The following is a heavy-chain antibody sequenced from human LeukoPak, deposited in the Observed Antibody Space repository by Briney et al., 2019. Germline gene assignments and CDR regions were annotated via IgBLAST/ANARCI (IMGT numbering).Heavy chain of an antibody. D-gene: IGHD5-18*01. V-gene: IGHV4-31*03. J-gene: IGHJ4*02. CDR1: GGSISSGGYF. CDR3: ASGYSYGQPFDY. Sequence: SQTLSLTCTVSGGSISSGGYFWSWVRQHPGEGLEWIGYIYYSGSTYYNPSLKSRVTISVDTSKNQFSLKLSSVTAADTAVYYCASGYSYGQPFDYWGQGTLVTVSS. CDR2: IYYSGST.